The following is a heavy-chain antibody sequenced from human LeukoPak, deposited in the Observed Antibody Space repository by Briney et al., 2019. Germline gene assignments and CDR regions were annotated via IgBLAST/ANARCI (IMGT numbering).Heavy chain of an antibody. J-gene: IGHJ4*02. CDR1: GFTFSESY. D-gene: IGHD4-11*01. Sequence: GGSLRLSCAASGFTFSESYMSWIRQAPGKGLECVSYISSSGSTIYYADSVRGRVTISRDNAKNSLYLHMNSLRAEDTAVYYCVWSGREGNYRGTYWGQGNLVTVSS. CDR2: ISSSGSTI. CDR3: VWSGREGNYRGTY. V-gene: IGHV3-11*04.